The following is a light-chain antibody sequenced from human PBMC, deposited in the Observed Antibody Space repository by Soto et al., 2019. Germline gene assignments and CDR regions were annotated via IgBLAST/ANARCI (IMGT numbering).Light chain of an antibody. CDR2: KAS. V-gene: IGKV1-5*03. J-gene: IGKJ2*01. CDR3: QQYDSYSYT. CDR1: QSFKTW. Sequence: QMTQSPSTLSAFVGDSVNITCRASQSFKTWLAWYQQKPGKAPKLIIYKASTLQTGVPSRFSASGFGTEFTLTISGLQPDDFATYYCQQYDSYSYTFGQGTKLEIK.